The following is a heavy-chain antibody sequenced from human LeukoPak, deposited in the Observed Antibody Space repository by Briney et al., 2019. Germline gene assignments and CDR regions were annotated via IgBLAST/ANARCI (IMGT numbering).Heavy chain of an antibody. Sequence: GGSLRLSCAASGFTFSSYSMNWVRQAPGKGLEWVSSISSSSSYIYYADSVKGRFTISRDNAKNSLYLQMNSLRTEDTAVYYCARGAAAAGTRSYYFDYWGQGTLVTVSS. J-gene: IGHJ4*02. D-gene: IGHD6-13*01. V-gene: IGHV3-21*01. CDR1: GFTFSSYS. CDR3: ARGAAAAGTRSYYFDY. CDR2: ISSSSSYI.